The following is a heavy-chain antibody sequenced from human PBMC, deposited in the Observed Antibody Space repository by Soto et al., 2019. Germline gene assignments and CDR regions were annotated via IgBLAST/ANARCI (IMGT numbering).Heavy chain of an antibody. D-gene: IGHD2-15*01. Sequence: GGSLRLSCAASAFTFSDYYMGWIRQAPGKGLEWLSYISGNGNTIYYADSVKGRFTVSRDNAKNLLYLQMNSMRAEDTAVYYCAASAVVAAHYWGQGALVTVSS. CDR1: AFTFSDYY. V-gene: IGHV3-11*01. J-gene: IGHJ4*02. CDR2: ISGNGNTI. CDR3: AASAVVAAHY.